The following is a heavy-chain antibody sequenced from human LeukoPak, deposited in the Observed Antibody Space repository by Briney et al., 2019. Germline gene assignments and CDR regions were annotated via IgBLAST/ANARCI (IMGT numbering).Heavy chain of an antibody. V-gene: IGHV4-59*01. J-gene: IGHJ4*02. Sequence: PSETLSLTCTVSGGSISGYYWSWIRQPPGRGLEWIGYISYSGSTNYNPSLTSRVTISVDTSKNQFSPNLVSVTAADTAVYYCARFRGIGAAGRAYYFDLWGQGTLVTVSS. CDR1: GGSISGYY. D-gene: IGHD3-10*01. CDR3: ARFRGIGAAGRAYYFDL. CDR2: ISYSGST.